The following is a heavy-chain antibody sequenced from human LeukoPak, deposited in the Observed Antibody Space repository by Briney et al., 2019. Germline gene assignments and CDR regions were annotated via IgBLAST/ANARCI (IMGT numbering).Heavy chain of an antibody. V-gene: IGHV3-30-3*01. D-gene: IGHD1-14*01. CDR1: GFTFPYYD. Sequence: GGSLRLSCAASGFTFPYYDIHWVRQAPGKGLEWVADISGGGDITIYADSVKDRFTISRDNSKSTMYLEMNSLTVDDTAVYYCARDYRSGAPDYLDSWGQGTLVTVSS. CDR2: ISGGGDIT. J-gene: IGHJ4*02. CDR3: ARDYRSGAPDYLDS.